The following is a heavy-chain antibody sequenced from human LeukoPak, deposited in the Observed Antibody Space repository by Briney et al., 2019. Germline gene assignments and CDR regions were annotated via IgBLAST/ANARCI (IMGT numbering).Heavy chain of an antibody. CDR3: ARALGLRAFDI. J-gene: IGHJ3*02. CDR2: INHSGST. CDR1: GGSFSGYY. Sequence: SETLSLTCAVYGGSFSGYYWSWIRQPPGKGLEWIGEINHSGSTNYNPSLKGRVTISVDTSKNQFSLKLSSVTAADTAVYYCARALGLRAFDIWGQGTMVTVSS. D-gene: IGHD5/OR15-5a*01. V-gene: IGHV4-34*01.